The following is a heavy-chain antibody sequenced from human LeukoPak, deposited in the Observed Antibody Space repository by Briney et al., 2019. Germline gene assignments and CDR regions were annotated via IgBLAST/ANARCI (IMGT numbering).Heavy chain of an antibody. J-gene: IGHJ4*02. Sequence: TGGSLRLSCAASGFTFSSYSMNRVRQAPGKGLEWVAIMSYDGSNKYYADSVKGRFTISRDNSKSTLYLQMNSLRPEDTAVYYCARDHIPAANQFDYWGQGTLVTVSS. CDR3: ARDHIPAANQFDY. CDR2: MSYDGSNK. D-gene: IGHD2-2*01. CDR1: GFTFSSYS. V-gene: IGHV3-30*03.